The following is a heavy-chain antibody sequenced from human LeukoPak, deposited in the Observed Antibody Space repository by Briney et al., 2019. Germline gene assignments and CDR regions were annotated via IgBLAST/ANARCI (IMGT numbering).Heavy chain of an antibody. J-gene: IGHJ4*02. CDR2: IIPIFGTA. CDR3: ARVSYYDSSGYLDY. V-gene: IGHV1-69*13. Sequence: ASVKVSCKASGGTFSSYAISWVRQAPGQGLEWMGGIIPIFGTANYAQKFQGRVTITADESTSTAYMELSSLRSEDTAVYYCARVSYYDSSGYLDYWGQGTLVTVSS. CDR1: GGTFSSYA. D-gene: IGHD3-22*01.